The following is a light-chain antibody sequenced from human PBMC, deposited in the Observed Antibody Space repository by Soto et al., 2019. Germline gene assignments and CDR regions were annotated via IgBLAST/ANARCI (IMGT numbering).Light chain of an antibody. V-gene: IGLV1-44*01. Sequence: QSVLTQPPSVSGTRGQRVTISCSGSSSNIGSNTANWYQHLPGTAPKVLIYGNSDRPSGVPDRFSGSKSGTSASLAITGLQAEDEAEYYCQSYDRSLRAYVFGTGTKLTVL. CDR1: SSNIGSNT. CDR2: GNS. J-gene: IGLJ1*01. CDR3: QSYDRSLRAYV.